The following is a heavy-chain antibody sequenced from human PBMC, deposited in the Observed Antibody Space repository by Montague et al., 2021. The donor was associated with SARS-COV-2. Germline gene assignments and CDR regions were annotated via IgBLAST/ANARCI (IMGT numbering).Heavy chain of an antibody. J-gene: IGHJ3*02. V-gene: IGHV4-31*03. CDR1: GGSISSGGYY. Sequence: TLSLTCTVSGGSISSGGYYWSWIRQHPGKGLEWIGYIYYSGSTYYNPSLKIRVTISVDTSKNQFSLKLSSVTAADTAVYYCARDTGISGAFDIWGQGTMVTVSS. D-gene: IGHD2-15*01. CDR3: ARDTGISGAFDI. CDR2: IYYSGST.